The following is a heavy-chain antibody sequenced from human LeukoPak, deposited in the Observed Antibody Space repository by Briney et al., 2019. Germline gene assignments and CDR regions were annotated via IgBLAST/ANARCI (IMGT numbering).Heavy chain of an antibody. Sequence: SGPTLVNPXQTLTLTCTFSGFSLSTSGVGVGRIRQPPGKALEWLALIYWDDDKRCSPSLKSRLTITKDTSKNQVVLTMTNMDPVNTATYYCAHRRKYYYDSSGYRGAFDIWGQGTMVTVSS. CDR3: AHRRKYYYDSSGYRGAFDI. CDR2: IYWDDDK. D-gene: IGHD3-22*01. CDR1: GFSLSTSGVG. V-gene: IGHV2-5*02. J-gene: IGHJ3*02.